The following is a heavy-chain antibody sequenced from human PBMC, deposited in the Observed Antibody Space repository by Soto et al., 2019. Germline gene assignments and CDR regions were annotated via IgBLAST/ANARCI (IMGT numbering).Heavy chain of an antibody. D-gene: IGHD3-9*01. CDR1: VFTFRSYS. V-gene: IGHV3-48*02. Sequence: WSLTISCAPSVFTFRSYSMHCVLQAPGKGVEWVSYTSRSRSTIYYADSVKGRFTTSRDNAKNALYLQMNSVRDEDTAVYYCASFYVLRYFDWFFGMDVWGQGTTVTVSS. CDR2: TSRSRSTI. CDR3: ASFYVLRYFDWFFGMDV. J-gene: IGHJ6*02.